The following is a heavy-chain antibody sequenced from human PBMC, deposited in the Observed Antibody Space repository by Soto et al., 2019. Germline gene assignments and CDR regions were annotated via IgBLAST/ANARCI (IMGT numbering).Heavy chain of an antibody. CDR3: AKAFGAAAGTEFDY. Sequence: GGSLRLSCAASGFTFSSYGMHWVRQAPGKGLEWVAVISYDGSNKYYADSVKGRFTISRDNSKNTLYLQMNSLRAEDTAVYYCAKAFGAAAGTEFDYWGQGTLVTVSS. CDR2: ISYDGSNK. D-gene: IGHD6-13*01. J-gene: IGHJ4*02. V-gene: IGHV3-30*18. CDR1: GFTFSSYG.